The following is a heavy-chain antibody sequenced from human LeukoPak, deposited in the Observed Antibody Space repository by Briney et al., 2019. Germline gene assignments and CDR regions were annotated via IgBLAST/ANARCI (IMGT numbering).Heavy chain of an antibody. J-gene: IGHJ4*02. CDR2: IYSSGST. CDR3: ARLVRARHGSYGLDY. V-gene: IGHV4-4*02. CDR1: GGSISSSNW. Sequence: SETLSLTCAVSGGSISSSNWWSWVRQPPGKGLEWVGRIYSSGSTNYNPSLKSRVTISLDTSKNQFFMKLSSVTAADTAVYYCARLVRARHGSYGLDYWGQGTLVTVSS. D-gene: IGHD3-10*01.